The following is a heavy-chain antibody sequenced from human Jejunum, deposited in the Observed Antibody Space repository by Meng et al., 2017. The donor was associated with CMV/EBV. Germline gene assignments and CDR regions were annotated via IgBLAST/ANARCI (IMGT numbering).Heavy chain of an antibody. CDR1: GACVFSCG. V-gene: IGHV3-7*01. D-gene: IGHD3-16*01. CDR3: VTWGTGGPDV. CDR2: IKEEGGDK. J-gene: IGHJ4*02. Sequence: FGSAGACVFSCGRTGVRQDQGKGLEWVAYIKEEGGDKYYVDSVKGRFTISRDNAKKSLFLQMNSLRVDDTALYYCVTWGTGGPDVWGQGTLVTVSS.